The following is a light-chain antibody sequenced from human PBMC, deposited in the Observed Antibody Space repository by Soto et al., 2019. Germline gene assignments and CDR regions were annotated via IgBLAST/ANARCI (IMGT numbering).Light chain of an antibody. CDR1: SSDVGGYNY. CDR2: DVI. V-gene: IGLV2-11*01. Sequence: QSALTQPRSVSGSPGQSVTISCTGSSSDVGGYNYVSWYQQHPGKAPKLMIYDVIKRPSGVPDRFSGSKSGNTASLTISGLQAEDEADYYCCSYVGSVTLVFGGGTKLTVL. CDR3: CSYVGSVTLV. J-gene: IGLJ2*01.